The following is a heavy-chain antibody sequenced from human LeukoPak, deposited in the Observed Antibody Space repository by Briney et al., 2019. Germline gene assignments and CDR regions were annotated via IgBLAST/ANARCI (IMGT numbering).Heavy chain of an antibody. CDR2: IYSAGNT. J-gene: IGHJ4*02. CDR3: ASLSPLYYDSSGDPY. CDR1: GFTVSTNY. Sequence: SGGSLRLSCAASGFTVSTNYMSWVRQAPGKGLEWVSVIYSAGNTQYADFVKGRFIISRDSSKNTLYLQMNSLRAEDTAVYYCASLSPLYYDSSGDPYWGQGTLVTVSS. D-gene: IGHD3-22*01. V-gene: IGHV3-53*01.